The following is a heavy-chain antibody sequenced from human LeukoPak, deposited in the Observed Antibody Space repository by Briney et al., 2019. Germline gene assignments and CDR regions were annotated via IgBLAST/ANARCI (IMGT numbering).Heavy chain of an antibody. CDR1: GFTFSIYA. V-gene: IGHV3-23*01. CDR3: AKKGYYDGSGYYMYYFDH. D-gene: IGHD3-22*01. CDR2: ISGSGGTA. Sequence: GGSLRLSCAASGFTFSIYAMSWVRQAPGKGLEWVSAISGSGGTAYYADSVKGRFTISRDNSKNTLYLQMNSLRAEDAAVYYCAKKGYYDGSGYYMYYFDHWGQGTLVTVSS. J-gene: IGHJ4*02.